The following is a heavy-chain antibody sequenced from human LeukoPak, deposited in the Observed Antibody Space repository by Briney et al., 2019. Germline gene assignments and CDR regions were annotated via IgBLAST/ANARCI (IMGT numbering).Heavy chain of an antibody. V-gene: IGHV3-74*01. D-gene: IGHD3-22*01. CDR1: RFTFSVHW. J-gene: IGHJ5*02. CDR2: INPDESDK. CDR3: SKGNQVCRGYYYLETSLFHP. Sequence: GGSLRLSCAASRFTFSVHWMHWVRQAPGKGLEWVSRINPDESDKAYADSVKGRFTISRDNAKNTLYLQMNSLRAEDTAVYYLSKGNQVCRGYYYLETSLFHPWGQGTLVTVSS.